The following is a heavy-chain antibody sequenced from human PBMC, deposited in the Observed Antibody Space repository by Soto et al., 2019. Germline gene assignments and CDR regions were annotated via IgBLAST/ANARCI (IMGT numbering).Heavy chain of an antibody. CDR1: GFTFSRSG. J-gene: IGHJ4*02. CDR3: AKSPPAVAGYFDY. D-gene: IGHD6-19*01. V-gene: IGHV3-30*18. CDR2: TSFDGSSG. Sequence: VQLVESGGGVVQPGRSLRLSCAASGFTFSRSGMHWVRQAPGKGLEWVAVTSFDGSSGYYADSVRGRFTISRDNSNNTLYLQMNSLRAEDTAVYYCAKSPPAVAGYFDYWGQGTLVTVPS.